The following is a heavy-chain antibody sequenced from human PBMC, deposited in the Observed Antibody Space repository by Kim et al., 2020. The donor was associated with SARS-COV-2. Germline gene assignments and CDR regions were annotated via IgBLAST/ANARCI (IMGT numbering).Heavy chain of an antibody. CDR3: ARGVVVVPAAARKWWFDP. D-gene: IGHD2-2*01. J-gene: IGHJ5*02. V-gene: IGHV4-31*03. CDR1: GCSISSGGYY. CDR2: IYYSGST. Sequence: SETLSLTCTVSGCSISSGGYYWIWIRQLPGQGLEWIGYIYYSGSTYYNPSLKGRVTISVDTYKNQFSPKLSSVTAADTAVDSCARGVVVVPAAARKWWFDPWGQGTLVTVSS.